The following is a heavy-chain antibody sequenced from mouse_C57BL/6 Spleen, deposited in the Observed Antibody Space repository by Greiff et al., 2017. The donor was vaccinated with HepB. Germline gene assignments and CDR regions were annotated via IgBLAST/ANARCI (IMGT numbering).Heavy chain of an antibody. CDR1: GYTFTSYW. D-gene: IGHD4-1*01. J-gene: IGHJ2*01. V-gene: IGHV1-55*01. Sequence: VQLQQPGAELVKPGASVKMSCKASGYTFTSYWINWVKQRPGQGLEWIGDIYPGSGSTNYNEKFKSKATLTVDTSSSTAYMQLSSLTSEDSAVYYCAREGLGRDYFDYWGQGTTLTVSS. CDR2: IYPGSGST. CDR3: AREGLGRDYFDY.